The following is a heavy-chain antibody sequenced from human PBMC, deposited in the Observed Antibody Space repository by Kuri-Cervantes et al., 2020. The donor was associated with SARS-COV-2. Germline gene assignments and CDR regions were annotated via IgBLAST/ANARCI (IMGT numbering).Heavy chain of an antibody. CDR2: IYDSGTT. V-gene: IGHV4-59*11. CDR3: ARDLNGQLWSTGLGY. Sequence: SETLSLTCTVSGGSISDHYWSWIRQSPGKGLEWIGYIYDSGTTNYNPSLKSRVTVSVDKSKNHFSLRLSSVTAADTAVYYFARDLNGQLWSTGLGYWGQGTLVTVSS. CDR1: GGSISDHY. J-gene: IGHJ4*02. D-gene: IGHD5-18*01.